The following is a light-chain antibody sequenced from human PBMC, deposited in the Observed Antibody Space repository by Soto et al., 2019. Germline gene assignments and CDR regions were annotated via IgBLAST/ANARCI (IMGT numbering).Light chain of an antibody. CDR2: EVS. CDR3: SSYAGSNNEV. CDR1: SSYVGGYNY. Sequence: QSVLTQPPSASGSPGQSVTISCTGTSSYVGGYNYVSWYQQHPGKAPKLMIYEVSKRPSGVPDRFSGSKSGNTASLTVSGLQAEDEADYYCSSYAGSNNEVFGTGTKATVL. J-gene: IGLJ1*01. V-gene: IGLV2-8*01.